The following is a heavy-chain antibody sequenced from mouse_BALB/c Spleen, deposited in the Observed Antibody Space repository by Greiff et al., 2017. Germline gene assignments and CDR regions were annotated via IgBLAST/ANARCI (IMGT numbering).Heavy chain of an antibody. D-gene: IGHD4-1*01. CDR2: IYPGNSDT. CDR3: TRWGWDDYFDY. V-gene: IGHV1-5*01. J-gene: IGHJ2*01. Sequence: EVQLQESGTVLARPGASVKMSCKASGYTFTSYWMPWVKQRPGQGLEWIGAIYPGNSDTSYNQKFKGKAKLTAVTSTSTAYMELSSLTNEDSAVYYCTRWGWDDYFDYWGQGTTLTVSS. CDR1: GYTFTSYW.